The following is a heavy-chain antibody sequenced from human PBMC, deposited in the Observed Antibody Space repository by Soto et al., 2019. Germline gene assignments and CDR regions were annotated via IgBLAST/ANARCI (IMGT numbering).Heavy chain of an antibody. Sequence: SGPTLVKPTQTLTLTCTFSGFSLSTSGVGVGWIRQPPGKALEWLALIYWDDDKRYSPSLKSRLTITKDTSKNQVVLTMTNMDPVDTATYYCAHRQGIAAAGKEDYYYMDVWGKGTTVTVSS. D-gene: IGHD6-13*01. CDR2: IYWDDDK. V-gene: IGHV2-5*02. J-gene: IGHJ6*03. CDR1: GFSLSTSGVG. CDR3: AHRQGIAAAGKEDYYYMDV.